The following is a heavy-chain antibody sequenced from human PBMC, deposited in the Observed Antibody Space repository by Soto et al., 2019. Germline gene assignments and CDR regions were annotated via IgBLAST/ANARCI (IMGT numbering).Heavy chain of an antibody. D-gene: IGHD6-19*01. J-gene: IGHJ4*02. CDR1: GGTFSSYA. CDR3: ASGYSSGWPNFDY. Sequence: TVSCTASGGTFSSYAISWVRQDPGQGLEWMGGIIPIFGTANYAQKFQGRVTITADESTSTAYMELSSLRSEDTAVYYCASGYSSGWPNFDYWGQGTLVTVSP. V-gene: IGHV1-69*01. CDR2: IIPIFGTA.